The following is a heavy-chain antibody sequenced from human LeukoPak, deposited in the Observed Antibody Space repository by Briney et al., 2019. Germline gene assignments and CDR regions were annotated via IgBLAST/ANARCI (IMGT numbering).Heavy chain of an antibody. V-gene: IGHV1-69*13. D-gene: IGHD5-18*01. J-gene: IGHJ4*02. CDR1: GGTFSSYA. Sequence: GASVKVSCKASGGTFSSYAISWVRQAPGQGLEWMGGIIPIFGTANYAQKFQGRVTITADESTSTAYMELSGLRSEDTAVYYRARDGDTATFDYWGQGTLVTVSS. CDR3: ARDGDTATFDY. CDR2: IIPIFGTA.